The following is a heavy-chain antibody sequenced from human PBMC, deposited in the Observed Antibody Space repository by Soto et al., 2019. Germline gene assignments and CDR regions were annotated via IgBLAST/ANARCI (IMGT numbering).Heavy chain of an antibody. CDR3: AKRSTKNRYYFDY. CDR1: GFTFSSYA. Sequence: LRLSCAASGFTFSSYAMSWVRQAPGKGLEWVSAISGSGGSTYYADSVKGRFTISRDNSKNTLYLQMNSLRAEDTAVYYCAKRSTKNRYYFDYWGQGTLVTVSS. J-gene: IGHJ4*02. D-gene: IGHD2-2*01. V-gene: IGHV3-23*01. CDR2: ISGSGGST.